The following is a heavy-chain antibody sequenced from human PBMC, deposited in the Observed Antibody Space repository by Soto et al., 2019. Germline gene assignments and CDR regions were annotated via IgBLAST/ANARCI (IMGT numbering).Heavy chain of an antibody. D-gene: IGHD5-12*01. J-gene: IGHJ4*02. Sequence: GGSLRLSCAASGFTFSSYAMSWVRQAPGKGLEWVSAISGSGGSTYYADSVKGRFTISRDNSKNTLYLQMNSLRAEATAVYYCAVRGYSGYDDYWGQGTLVTVSS. CDR1: GFTFSSYA. V-gene: IGHV3-23*01. CDR3: AVRGYSGYDDY. CDR2: ISGSGGST.